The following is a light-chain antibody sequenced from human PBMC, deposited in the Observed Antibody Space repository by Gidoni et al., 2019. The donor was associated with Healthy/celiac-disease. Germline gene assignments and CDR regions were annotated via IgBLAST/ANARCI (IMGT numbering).Light chain of an antibody. CDR2: KAS. CDR3: QQYNSYSLT. J-gene: IGKJ4*01. Sequence: DIQMTQSPSTLSASLGDRVTITCRASQSISSWLAWYQQKPGKAPKLLIYKASSLESGVPSRFSGSGSGTEFTLTISSLQPDDFATDYCQQYNSYSLTFGGGTKVEIK. V-gene: IGKV1-5*03. CDR1: QSISSW.